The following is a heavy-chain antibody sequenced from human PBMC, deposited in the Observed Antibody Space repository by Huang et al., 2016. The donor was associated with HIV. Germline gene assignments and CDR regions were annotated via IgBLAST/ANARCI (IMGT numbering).Heavy chain of an antibody. CDR3: ALKGDSSGWEYFRH. Sequence: QVQLVESGGGVVQPGRSLRLSCAASGFTFSSYGMNWVRQAPGKGLEWVAVRWYDGSNKYYADSVKGRFTISRDNSKNTLYLQMNSLKTEDTAVYYCALKGDSSGWEYFRHWGQGTLVTVSS. D-gene: IGHD6-19*01. V-gene: IGHV3-33*08. CDR1: GFTFSSYG. J-gene: IGHJ1*01. CDR2: RWYDGSNK.